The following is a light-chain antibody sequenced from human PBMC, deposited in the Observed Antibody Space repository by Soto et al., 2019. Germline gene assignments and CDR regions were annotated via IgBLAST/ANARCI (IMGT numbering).Light chain of an antibody. J-gene: IGLJ2*01. Sequence: QSALTQPASVSGSPGQSITISCTGTSSDVGGYNYVSWYQQHPGKAPKLMIYGVSNRASGVSNRFSGSKSGNTASLTISGLQAEDEADYYCSSYTSSSTVVFGGGSKLTVL. CDR1: SSDVGGYNY. V-gene: IGLV2-14*01. CDR2: GVS. CDR3: SSYTSSSTVV.